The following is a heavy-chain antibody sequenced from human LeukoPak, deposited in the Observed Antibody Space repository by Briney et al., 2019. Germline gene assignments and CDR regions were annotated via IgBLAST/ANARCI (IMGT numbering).Heavy chain of an antibody. J-gene: IGHJ6*02. D-gene: IGHD3-3*01. CDR3: ARADDFWSGYLVYYYYGMDV. CDR1: GFTFSSYA. Sequence: PGGSLRLSCAASGFTFSSYAMHWVRQAPGKGLEWVAVIWYDGSNKYYADSVKGRFTISRDNSKNTLYLQMNSLRAEDTAVYYCARADDFWSGYLVYYYYGMDVWGQGTTVTVSS. V-gene: IGHV3-33*08. CDR2: IWYDGSNK.